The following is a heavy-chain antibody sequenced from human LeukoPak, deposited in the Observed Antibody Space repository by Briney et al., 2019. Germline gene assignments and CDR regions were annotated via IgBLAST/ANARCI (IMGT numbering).Heavy chain of an antibody. CDR2: ISDIGSI. Sequence: PSETLSLTCTASGGSISSYYWSWIRQPPGKGLEWIAYISDIGSINYNPSLKSRVTISLDTSKNQWSLKLRSVTAADTAVYYCAGHNPRNTVDFWGQGTLVTVPS. CDR1: GGSISSYY. D-gene: IGHD2-8*02. V-gene: IGHV4-59*08. CDR3: AGHNPRNTVDF. J-gene: IGHJ4*02.